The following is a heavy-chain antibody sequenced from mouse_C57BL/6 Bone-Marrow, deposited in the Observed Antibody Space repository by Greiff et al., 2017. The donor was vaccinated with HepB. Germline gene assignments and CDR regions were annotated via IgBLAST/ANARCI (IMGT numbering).Heavy chain of an antibody. CDR3: ARGLLQYFDY. CDR2: ISYDGSN. Sequence: EESGPGLVKPSQSLSLTCSVTGYSITSGYYWNWIRQFPGNKLEWMGYISYDGSNNYNPSLKNRSSITRDTSKNQFFLKLNSVTTEDTATYYCARGLLQYFDYWGQGTTLTVSS. J-gene: IGHJ2*01. V-gene: IGHV3-6*01. D-gene: IGHD1-1*01. CDR1: GYSITSGYY.